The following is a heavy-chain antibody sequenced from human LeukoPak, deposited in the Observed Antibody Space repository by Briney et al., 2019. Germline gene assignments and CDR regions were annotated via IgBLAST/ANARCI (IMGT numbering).Heavy chain of an antibody. CDR2: ISSSSSYI. J-gene: IGHJ4*02. CDR3: ARVEESYYYGSGSQTRQYYFDY. V-gene: IGHV3-21*01. Sequence: GGSLRLSCAASGFTFSSYSMNWVRQAPGKGLEWVSSISSSSSYIYYAGSVKGRFTISRDNAKNSLYLQMNSLRAEDTAVYYCARVEESYYYGSGSQTRQYYFDYWGQGTLVTVSS. CDR1: GFTFSSYS. D-gene: IGHD3-10*01.